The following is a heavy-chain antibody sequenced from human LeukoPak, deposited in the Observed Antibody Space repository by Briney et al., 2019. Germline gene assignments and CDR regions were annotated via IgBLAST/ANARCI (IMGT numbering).Heavy chain of an antibody. CDR1: GYTFTSYG. V-gene: IGHV1-18*01. D-gene: IGHD3-10*01. Sequence: ASVKVSCKASGYTFTSYGISWVGQAPGQGLEWMGWISAYNGHTNYAQKLQGRVTMTTDTSTSTAYMELRSLRSDDTGVYYCARVQELSAMVRGVIDYWGQGTLVTVSS. CDR3: ARVQELSAMVRGVIDY. J-gene: IGHJ4*02. CDR2: ISAYNGHT.